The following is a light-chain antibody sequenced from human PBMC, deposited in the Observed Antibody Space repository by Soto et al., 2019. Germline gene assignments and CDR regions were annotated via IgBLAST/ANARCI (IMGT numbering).Light chain of an antibody. Sequence: EIVLTQSPATLSLSPGERATLSCRASQSVRGSLAWYQQRPGQAPRLLIYAETYRATGIPARFSGRGSGTDFALSISGLEPADLAIYYCQLRRDWHPSITFGQGTRMEI. CDR2: AET. J-gene: IGKJ5*01. CDR3: QLRRDWHPSIT. CDR1: QSVRGS. V-gene: IGKV3-11*01.